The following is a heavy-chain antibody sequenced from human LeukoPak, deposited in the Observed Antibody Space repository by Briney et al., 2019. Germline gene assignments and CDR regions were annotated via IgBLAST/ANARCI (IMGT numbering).Heavy chain of an antibody. CDR3: ARDPAMVRGVIITSPDY. Sequence: PGGSLRLSCAASGFTFSNYGVHWVRQAPGKGLEWVSFIRFDGSNKYYADSVKGRFTISRDSSKNTLYLQMNSLRAEDTAVYYCARDPAMVRGVIITSPDYWGQGTLVTVSS. V-gene: IGHV3-30*02. CDR1: GFTFSNYG. D-gene: IGHD3-10*01. J-gene: IGHJ4*02. CDR2: IRFDGSNK.